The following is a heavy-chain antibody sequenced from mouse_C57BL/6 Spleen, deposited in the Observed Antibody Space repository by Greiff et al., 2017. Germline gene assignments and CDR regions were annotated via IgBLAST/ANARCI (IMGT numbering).Heavy chain of an antibody. D-gene: IGHD1-1*01. CDR1: GFSLTSFG. CDR2: IWGGGST. J-gene: IGHJ4*01. V-gene: IGHV2-9*01. CDR3: AKQEDYGISYRGYAMDY. Sequence: VQLQESGPGLVAPSQSLSITCTVSGFSLTSFGVDCVRQPPGTGLAWLGVIWGGGSTNYNSALMSRLRLSKDNSKSQVFLKMNRLQTDYTAMYYRAKQEDYGISYRGYAMDYWGQGTSVTASS.